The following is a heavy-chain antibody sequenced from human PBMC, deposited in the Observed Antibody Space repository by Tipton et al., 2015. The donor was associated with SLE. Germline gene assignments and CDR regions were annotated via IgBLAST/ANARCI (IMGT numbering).Heavy chain of an antibody. CDR3: ARHAGDYAYFDS. CDR2: ISYSGNT. V-gene: IGHV4-59*08. J-gene: IGHJ4*02. Sequence: LRLSCAVYGGSISSYYWSWIRQPPGKGLEWIACISYSGNTNYSPSLKSRVTISEDTSKQQFSLKLSSLTAADTAVYYCARHAGDYAYFDSWGQGTLVTVSS. CDR1: GGSISSYY. D-gene: IGHD4-17*01.